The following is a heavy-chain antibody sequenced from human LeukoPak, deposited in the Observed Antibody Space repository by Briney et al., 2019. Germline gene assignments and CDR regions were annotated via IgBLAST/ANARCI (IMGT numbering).Heavy chain of an antibody. J-gene: IGHJ6*03. D-gene: IGHD1-26*01. CDR2: LNSDGSST. V-gene: IGHV3-74*01. CDR1: GFTFSNYW. Sequence: PGGSLRLSWAASGFTFSNYWMHWVRQAPGEGLVWVSRLNSDGSSTSYADSVKGRFTISRDNAKNTLYLQMNSLRAEDTAVYYCARVSSGGYFGYYYYYMDVWGKGTTVTVSS. CDR3: ARVSSGGYFGYYYYYMDV.